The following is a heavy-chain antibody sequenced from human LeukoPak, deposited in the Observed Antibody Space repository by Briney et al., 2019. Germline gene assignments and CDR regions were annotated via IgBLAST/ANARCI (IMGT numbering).Heavy chain of an antibody. CDR2: INHRGST. CDR1: GFTFSSYG. D-gene: IGHD6-19*01. V-gene: IGHV4-34*08. Sequence: GSLRLSCAASGFTFSSYGIHWIRQPPGKGLEWIGEINHRGSTNYSPSFKSRVTISADTSKNQFSLKLSSVTAADTAVYFCAISSVGWYSFWGWGQGTLVTVSS. CDR3: AISSVGWYSFWG. J-gene: IGHJ4*02.